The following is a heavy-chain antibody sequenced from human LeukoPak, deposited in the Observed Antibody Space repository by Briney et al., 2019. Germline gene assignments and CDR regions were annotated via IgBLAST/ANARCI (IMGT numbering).Heavy chain of an antibody. CDR3: ARDYGDFPAYYFDY. CDR1: GGSISSSNW. CDR2: IYHSGST. J-gene: IGHJ4*02. Sequence: SGTLSLTCAVSGGSISSSNWWSWVRQPPGKGLEWIGEIYHSGSTNYNPSLKSRVTISVDKSKNQFSLRLSSVTAADTAVYYCARDYGDFPAYYFDYWGQGTLVTVSS. V-gene: IGHV4-4*02. D-gene: IGHD4-17*01.